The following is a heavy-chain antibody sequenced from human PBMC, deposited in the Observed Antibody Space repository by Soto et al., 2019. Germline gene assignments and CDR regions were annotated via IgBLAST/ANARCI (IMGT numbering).Heavy chain of an antibody. Sequence: AGGSLRLSCAASGFTFSNAWMNWVRQAPGKGLEWVSRIKSKTDGGTTDYAAPVKGRFTISRDDSKNTLYLQMNSLKTEDTAVYYCTTVGCVGDCYFYYYSYGMDVWGQGTTVTVSS. V-gene: IGHV3-15*07. D-gene: IGHD2-21*02. CDR3: TTVGCVGDCYFYYYSYGMDV. J-gene: IGHJ6*02. CDR1: GFTFSNAW. CDR2: IKSKTDGGTT.